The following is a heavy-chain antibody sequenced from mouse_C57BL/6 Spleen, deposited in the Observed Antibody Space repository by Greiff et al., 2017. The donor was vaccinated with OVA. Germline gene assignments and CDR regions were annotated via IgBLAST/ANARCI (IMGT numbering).Heavy chain of an antibody. CDR3: SADGYYTHYFDY. Sequence: QVQLQQPGAELVKPGASVKLSCKASGYTFTSYWMHWVKQRPGQGLEWIGMIHPNSGSTNYNEKFKSKATLTVDKSSSTAYMQLSSLTSEDSAVYYCSADGYYTHYFDYWGQGTTLTVSS. CDR1: GYTFTSYW. V-gene: IGHV1-64*01. D-gene: IGHD2-3*01. CDR2: IHPNSGST. J-gene: IGHJ2*01.